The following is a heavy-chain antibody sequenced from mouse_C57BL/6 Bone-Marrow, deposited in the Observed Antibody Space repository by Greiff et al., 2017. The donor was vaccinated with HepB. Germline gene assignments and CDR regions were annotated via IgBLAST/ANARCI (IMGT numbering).Heavy chain of an antibody. J-gene: IGHJ4*01. V-gene: IGHV1-64*01. Sequence: QVQLQQPGAELVKPGASVKLSCKASGYTFTSYWMHWVKQRPGQGLEWIGKIHPNSGSTNYTEKFKSKATLTVDKSSSTAYMQLSSLTSEDSAVYYCARGWVLRTYYAMDYWGQGTSVTVSS. CDR2: IHPNSGST. CDR3: ARGWVLRTYYAMDY. CDR1: GYTFTSYW. D-gene: IGHD2-3*01.